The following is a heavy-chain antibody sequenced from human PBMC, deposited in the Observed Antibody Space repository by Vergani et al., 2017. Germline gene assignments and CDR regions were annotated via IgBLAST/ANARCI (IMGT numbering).Heavy chain of an antibody. J-gene: IGHJ4*02. CDR1: GYTFTGYY. Sequence: QVQLVQSGAEVKKPGALVKVSCKASGYTFTGYYMHWVRQAPGQGPEWMGWINPNSGGTNYAQKFQGRVTMTRDTSISTAYMELSRLRSDDTAVYYCASLIQRKDSEYSYGSEYWGQGTLVTVSS. D-gene: IGHD5-18*01. CDR3: ASLIQRKDSEYSYGSEY. CDR2: INPNSGGT. V-gene: IGHV1-2*02.